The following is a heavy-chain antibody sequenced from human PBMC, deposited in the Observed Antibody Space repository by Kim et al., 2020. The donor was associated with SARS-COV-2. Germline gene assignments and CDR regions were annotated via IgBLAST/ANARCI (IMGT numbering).Heavy chain of an antibody. Sequence: GGSLRLSCAASGFTFSSYGMHWVRQAPGKGLEWVAVISYDGSNKYYADSVKGRFTISRDNSKNTLYLQMNSLRAEDTAVYYCARDSGIAVAGMRGGVADYWGQGTLVTVSS. D-gene: IGHD6-19*01. V-gene: IGHV3-33*05. CDR2: ISYDGSNK. CDR3: ARDSGIAVAGMRGGVADY. J-gene: IGHJ4*02. CDR1: GFTFSSYG.